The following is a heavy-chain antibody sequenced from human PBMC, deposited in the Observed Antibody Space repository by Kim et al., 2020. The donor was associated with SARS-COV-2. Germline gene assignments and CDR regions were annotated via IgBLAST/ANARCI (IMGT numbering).Heavy chain of an antibody. J-gene: IGHJ4*02. CDR2: YI. Sequence: YIYYADSVKGRFTISRDNAKNSLYLQMNSLRAEDTAVYYCARAKAGYFDYWGQGTLVTVSS. V-gene: IGHV3-21*01. CDR3: ARAKAGYFDY.